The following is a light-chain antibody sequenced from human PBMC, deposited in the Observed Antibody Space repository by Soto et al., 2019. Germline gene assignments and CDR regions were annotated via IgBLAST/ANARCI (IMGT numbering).Light chain of an antibody. Sequence: QSVLTQPRSVSGSPGQSVTISCTGTSSDVGGYTYVSWYQQHPGKAPKLMIYDVSKRPSGVPDRFSGSKSGNTASLTISGLQAEDEADYYCCSYAGNSPYVFGTGTKVTVL. CDR3: CSYAGNSPYV. J-gene: IGLJ1*01. CDR1: SSDVGGYTY. CDR2: DVS. V-gene: IGLV2-11*01.